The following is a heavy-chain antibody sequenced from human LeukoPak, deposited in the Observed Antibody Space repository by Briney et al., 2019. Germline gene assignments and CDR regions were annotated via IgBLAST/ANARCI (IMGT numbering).Heavy chain of an antibody. CDR1: GFTFSSYG. D-gene: IGHD6-13*01. V-gene: IGHV3-30*18. CDR2: ISYDGVNK. CDR3: AKWRNSWYYFDD. J-gene: IGHJ4*02. Sequence: GGSLRLSCAASGFTFSSYGMRWVRQAPGKGLEWVALISYDGVNKYYADSVKGRFTISRDNSKNTLYLQMNSLKAEDTAVYYCAKWRNSWYYFDDWGQGTLVTVSS.